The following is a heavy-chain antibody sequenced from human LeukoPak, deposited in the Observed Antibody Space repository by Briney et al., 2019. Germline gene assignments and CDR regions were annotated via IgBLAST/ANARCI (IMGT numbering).Heavy chain of an antibody. J-gene: IGHJ4*02. CDR2: IYHSERT. CDR1: GYSINNGFY. Sequence: PSETLSLTCTVSGYSINNGFYWGWIRQPPGKGLEWIGSIYHSERTHYNPSLKSRVTISVDTSKNQFSLKLSSVTAADTAVYYCASEAYYYDSSGYYKYWGQGTLVTVSS. D-gene: IGHD3-22*01. V-gene: IGHV4-38-2*02. CDR3: ASEAYYYDSSGYYKY.